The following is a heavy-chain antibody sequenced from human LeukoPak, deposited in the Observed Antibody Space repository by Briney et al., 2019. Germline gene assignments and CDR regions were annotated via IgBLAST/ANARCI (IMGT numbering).Heavy chain of an antibody. CDR3: ATLGAIFGVGNFDY. CDR2: ISSGSITI. J-gene: IGHJ4*02. Sequence: TGGSLRLSCAASGFSLGSHTMNWVRQAPGKGLEWVSYISSGSITIYYADSVKGRFTISRDNAKNSLYLQMNSLRDEDTAVYYCATLGAIFGVGNFDYWGQGTLVTVSS. D-gene: IGHD3-3*01. CDR1: GFSLGSHT. V-gene: IGHV3-48*02.